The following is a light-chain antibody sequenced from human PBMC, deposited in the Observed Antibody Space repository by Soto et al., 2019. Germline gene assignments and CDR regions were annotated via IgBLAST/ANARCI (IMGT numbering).Light chain of an antibody. J-gene: IGKJ2*01. CDR2: DAS. CDR1: QNVGTS. CDR3: HQRSSCPRYT. V-gene: IGKV3-11*01. Sequence: EIVLTQSPATLSLSPGERATLSCRTSQNVGTSVAWYQQKPGQAPRLLISDASDRVPGIPPRFSGSGYETDFTLTISSLEPDDFAVYFCHQRSSCPRYTFGQGTRLEMK.